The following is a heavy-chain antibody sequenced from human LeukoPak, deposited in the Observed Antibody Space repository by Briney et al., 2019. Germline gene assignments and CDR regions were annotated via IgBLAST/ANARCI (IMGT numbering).Heavy chain of an antibody. J-gene: IGHJ4*02. D-gene: IGHD1-26*01. CDR2: VRGGDAGT. Sequence: GGSLRLSCAVSGFTFSSYAMNWVRQAPGKGLEGVSAVRGGDAGTSYADSVKGRFTISRDNSKNTLYLQMNSLRADDTAVYYCAKNRGGSYYSGSDYWGQGTLVTVSS. V-gene: IGHV3-23*01. CDR3: AKNRGGSYYSGSDY. CDR1: GFTFSSYA.